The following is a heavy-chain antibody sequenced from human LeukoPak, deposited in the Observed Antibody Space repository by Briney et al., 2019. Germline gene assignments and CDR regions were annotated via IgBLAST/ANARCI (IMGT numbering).Heavy chain of an antibody. V-gene: IGHV4-4*07. CDR3: ARDLYDILTGYPQGFDP. CDR2: IYTSGST. CDR1: GGSISSYY. Sequence: SETLSLTCTVSGGSISSYYWSWIRQPAGKGLEWIGRIYTSGSTNYNPSLKSRVTISVDKSKNQFSLKLSSVTAADTAVYYCARDLYDILTGYPQGFDPWGQGTLVTVSP. D-gene: IGHD3-9*01. J-gene: IGHJ5*02.